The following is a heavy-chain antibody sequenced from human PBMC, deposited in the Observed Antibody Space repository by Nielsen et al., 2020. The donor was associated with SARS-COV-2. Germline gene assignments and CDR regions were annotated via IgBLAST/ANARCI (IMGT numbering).Heavy chain of an antibody. CDR3: ARSRRLRGVNDVFDV. D-gene: IGHD3-10*01. V-gene: IGHV4-31*03. CDR2: IYYSGST. Sequence: SETLSLTCTVSGDSITIIGSYWTWIRQHPGKGLEWIGYIYYSGSTYYNPSLKRRATISIDTSQKQFSLRLSSLTAADTAVYYCARSRRLRGVNDVFDVWGRGTMVPVSS. CDR1: GDSITIIGSY. J-gene: IGHJ3*01.